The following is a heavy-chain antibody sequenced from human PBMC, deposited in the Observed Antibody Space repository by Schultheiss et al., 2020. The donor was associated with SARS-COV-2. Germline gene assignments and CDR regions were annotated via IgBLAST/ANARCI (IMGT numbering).Heavy chain of an antibody. CDR2: IYPGDSDT. J-gene: IGHJ1*01. Sequence: GGSLRLSCQGSGYTFSDYWIVWVRQLPGKGLEWMGMIYPGDSDTRYNPSLQGRVTISADKSTRTAYLQWGSLKASDTAIYYCARHGRPDYSGSGSPTTLGHWGQGTLVTVSS. V-gene: IGHV5-51*01. CDR1: GYTFSDYW. CDR3: ARHGRPDYSGSGSPTTLGH. D-gene: IGHD3-10*01.